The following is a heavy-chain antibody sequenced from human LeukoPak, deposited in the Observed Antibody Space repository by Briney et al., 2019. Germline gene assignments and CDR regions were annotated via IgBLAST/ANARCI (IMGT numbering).Heavy chain of an antibody. CDR3: ARDRRTAYYFDS. CDR2: IWNDGSNK. V-gene: IGHV3-33*01. J-gene: IGHJ4*02. CDR1: GFTFSSYG. D-gene: IGHD2-2*01. Sequence: GRSLRLSCAASGFTFSSYGMHWVRQAPGKGLEWVSVIWNDGSNKYYADSVKGRFTISRDNSKNTLYLQMNSLRAEDTAVYYCARDRRTAYYFDSWGQGTLVTVSS.